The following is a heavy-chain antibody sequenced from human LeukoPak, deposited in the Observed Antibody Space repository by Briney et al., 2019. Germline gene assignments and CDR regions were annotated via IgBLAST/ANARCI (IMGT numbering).Heavy chain of an antibody. D-gene: IGHD2-2*02. J-gene: IGHJ4*02. Sequence: GGSLRLSCAASGFTLRSYAMSWVRQAPGKGLEWVSLISHSGDSRYYADSVKGRFTVSTDNSKNTLYLQMNSLRAEDTAVYYCAKSRGSSIPMSRYFDYWGQGTVVTVSS. CDR3: AKSRGSSIPMSRYFDY. V-gene: IGHV3-23*01. CDR1: GFTLRSYA. CDR2: ISHSGDSR.